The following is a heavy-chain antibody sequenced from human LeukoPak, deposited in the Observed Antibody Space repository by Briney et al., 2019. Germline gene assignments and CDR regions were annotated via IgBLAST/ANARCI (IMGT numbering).Heavy chain of an antibody. CDR1: GFTFDDYA. Sequence: SGGSLRLSCAASGFTFDDYAMHWVRQAPGKGLEWVSLISWDGGSTYYADSVKGRFTVSRDNSKNSLYLQMNSLRAEDTALYYCAGGSRIPAAISYWGQGTLVTVSS. D-gene: IGHD2-2*02. CDR2: ISWDGGST. V-gene: IGHV3-43D*03. CDR3: AGGSRIPAAISY. J-gene: IGHJ4*02.